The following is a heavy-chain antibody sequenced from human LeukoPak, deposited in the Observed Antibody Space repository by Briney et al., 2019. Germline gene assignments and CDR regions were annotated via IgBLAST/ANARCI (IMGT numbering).Heavy chain of an antibody. V-gene: IGHV3-20*04. CDR1: GFTFDDYG. Sequence: GGSLRLSCEASGFTFDDYGMSWVRQAAGKGLEWVSAITNWNGGSTGYAGSVRGRFTVSRDNAKNSLYLQMNSLRAEDTALYYCARCSRSSTDCYSAFDIWGKGTVVTVSS. CDR2: ITNWNGGST. J-gene: IGHJ3*02. CDR3: ARCSRSSTDCYSAFDI. D-gene: IGHD2-2*02.